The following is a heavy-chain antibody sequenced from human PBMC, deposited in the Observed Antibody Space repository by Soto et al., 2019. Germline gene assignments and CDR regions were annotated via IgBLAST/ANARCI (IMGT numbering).Heavy chain of an antibody. D-gene: IGHD1-7*01. V-gene: IGHV3-23*01. CDR1: GFTFSSYA. CDR2: ISGSGGST. J-gene: IGHJ6*02. Sequence: HPGGSLRLSCAASGFTFSSYAMSWVRQAPGKGLEWVSAISGSGGSTYYADSVKGRFTISRDNSKNTLYLQMNSLRAEDTAVYYYSIVFGPVFGSITGTIYGMDVWGQGTTVTVSS. CDR3: SIVFGPVFGSITGTIYGMDV.